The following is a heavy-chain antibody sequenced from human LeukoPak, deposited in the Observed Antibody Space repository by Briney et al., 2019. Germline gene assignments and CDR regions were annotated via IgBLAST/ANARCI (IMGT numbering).Heavy chain of an antibody. Sequence: GGSLRLSCAASGFTFSSYAMTWVRQAPGKGLEWVSVLSGSGGSTYYADSVKGRFTISRDKSKNTLYLQMNSLRAEDTAVYYCARSTCSSGGTCYSALVYWGQGTLVTVSS. D-gene: IGHD2-15*01. CDR1: GFTFSSYA. CDR2: LSGSGGST. V-gene: IGHV3-23*01. CDR3: ARSTCSSGGTCYSALVY. J-gene: IGHJ4*02.